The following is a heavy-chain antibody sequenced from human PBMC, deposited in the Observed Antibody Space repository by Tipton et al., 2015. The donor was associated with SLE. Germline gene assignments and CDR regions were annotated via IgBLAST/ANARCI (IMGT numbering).Heavy chain of an antibody. Sequence: SLRLSCAASGFTVSSNYMSWVRQAPGKGLEWVSVIYSGGSTYYADSVKGRFTISRDNSKNTLYLQMNSLRAEDTAVYYCARASSYGGNPGDYWGQGTLVTVSS. V-gene: IGHV3-53*01. J-gene: IGHJ4*02. CDR3: ARASSYGGNPGDY. CDR1: GFTVSSNY. D-gene: IGHD4-23*01. CDR2: IYSGGST.